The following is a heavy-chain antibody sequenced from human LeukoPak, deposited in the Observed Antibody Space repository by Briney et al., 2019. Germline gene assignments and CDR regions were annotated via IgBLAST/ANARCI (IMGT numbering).Heavy chain of an antibody. CDR1: GGSISSGSYY. J-gene: IGHJ6*03. CDR2: IHTSGST. V-gene: IGHV4-61*02. D-gene: IGHD4-11*01. Sequence: SETLSLTCTVSGGSISSGSYYWSWIRQPAGKGLEWVGRIHTSGSTNYNPSLKSRVNISVDTYKNQFSLKLSSVTAADTAVYYCARVYSKLGYYYCYMDVWGKGTTVTVSS. CDR3: ARVYSKLGYYYCYMDV.